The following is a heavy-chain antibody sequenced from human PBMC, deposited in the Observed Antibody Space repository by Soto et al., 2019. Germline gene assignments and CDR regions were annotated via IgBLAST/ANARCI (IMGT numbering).Heavy chain of an antibody. CDR3: ARDLHTYYYDSSGPPQYYYYGMDV. CDR2: IYYSGST. J-gene: IGHJ6*02. CDR1: GGSISSGGYY. Sequence: QVQLQESGPGLVKPSQTLSLTCTVSGGSISSGGYYWSWIRQHPGKGLEWIGYIYYSGSTYYNPSLKSRVTISVDTSKNQFSLKLSSVTAADTAVYYCARDLHTYYYDSSGPPQYYYYGMDVWGQGTTVTVSS. V-gene: IGHV4-31*03. D-gene: IGHD3-22*01.